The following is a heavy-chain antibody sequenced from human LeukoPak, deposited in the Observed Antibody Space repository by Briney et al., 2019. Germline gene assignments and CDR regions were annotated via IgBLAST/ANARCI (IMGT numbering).Heavy chain of an antibody. V-gene: IGHV1-2*02. CDR2: INPNSGGT. CDR1: GYTFTGYY. J-gene: IGHJ4*02. Sequence: GAPVKVSCKASGYTFTGYYMHWVRQAPGQGLEWMGWINPNSGGTNYAQKFQGRVTMTRDTSISTAYMELSRLRSDDTAVYYCARDQLLWFGELRDYWGQGTLVTVSS. CDR3: ARDQLLWFGELRDY. D-gene: IGHD3-10*01.